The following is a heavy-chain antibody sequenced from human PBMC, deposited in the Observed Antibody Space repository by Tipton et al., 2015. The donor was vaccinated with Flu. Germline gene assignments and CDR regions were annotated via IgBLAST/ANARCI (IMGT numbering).Heavy chain of an antibody. J-gene: IGHJ3*02. CDR2: ISYTGNS. CDR1: GGSMSHYF. D-gene: IGHD6-13*01. Sequence: GLVKPSETLSLTCTVSGGSMSHYFWSWIRQAPGKGLEWIGYISYTGNSYYNPSLESRVAISLDTSKNQFSLKLASVTAADTAMYYCARWKMAVAGTLRGRTLDIWGQGTMVNVSA. CDR3: ARWKMAVAGTLRGRTLDI. V-gene: IGHV4-59*01.